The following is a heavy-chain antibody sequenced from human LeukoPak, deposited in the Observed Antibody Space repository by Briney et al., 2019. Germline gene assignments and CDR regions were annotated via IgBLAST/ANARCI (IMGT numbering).Heavy chain of an antibody. CDR1: GFTFSSYA. D-gene: IGHD5-18*01. CDR2: ISYDGSNK. J-gene: IGHJ5*02. CDR3: ARDHGDTAILP. Sequence: PGGSLRLSCAASGFTFSSYAMHWVRQAPGKGLEWVAVISYDGSNKYYADSVKGRFTISRDNSKNTLYLQMNSLRAEDTAVYYCARDHGDTAILPWGQGTLVTVSS. V-gene: IGHV3-30*04.